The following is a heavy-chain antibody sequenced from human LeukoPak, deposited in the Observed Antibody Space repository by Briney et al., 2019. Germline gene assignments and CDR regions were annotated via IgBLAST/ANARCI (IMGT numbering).Heavy chain of an antibody. D-gene: IGHD3-22*01. V-gene: IGHV4-61*02. J-gene: IGHJ4*02. CDR3: ARYYYDSSGYPN. Sequence: PSETLSLTCTVSGGSISSSSYYWGWIRQPPGKGLEWIGRIYTSGSTNYNPSLKSRVTISVDTSKNQFSLKLSSVTAADTAVYYCARYYYDSSGYPNWGQGTLVTVSS. CDR2: IYTSGST. CDR1: GGSISSSSYY.